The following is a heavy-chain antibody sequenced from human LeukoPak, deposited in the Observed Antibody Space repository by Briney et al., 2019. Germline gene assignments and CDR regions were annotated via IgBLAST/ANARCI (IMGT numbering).Heavy chain of an antibody. V-gene: IGHV4-4*02. CDR1: GGSISSSNW. CDR3: ARAPRYCSSTSCLIPTQGYYYGMDV. D-gene: IGHD2-2*01. J-gene: IGHJ6*02. Sequence: SGTLSLTCAVSGGSISSSNWWSWVRQPPGKGLEWIGEIYHSGSTNYNPSLKSRVTISVDKSKNQFSLKLSSVTAADTAVYYCARAPRYCSSTSCLIPTQGYYYGMDVWGQGTTVTVSS. CDR2: IYHSGST.